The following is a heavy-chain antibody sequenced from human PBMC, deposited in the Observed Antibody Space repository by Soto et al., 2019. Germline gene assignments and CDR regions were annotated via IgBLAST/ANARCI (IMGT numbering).Heavy chain of an antibody. CDR3: AREYGSGTGYYFDY. Sequence: PSETLSLTCTVSGGSISSYYWSWIRQPPGKGLEWIGYIYYSGSTNYNPSLKSRVTISVDTSKNQFSLKLSSVTAADTAVYYCAREYGSGTGYYFDYWGQGTLVTVSS. V-gene: IGHV4-59*01. CDR1: GGSISSYY. J-gene: IGHJ4*02. D-gene: IGHD3-10*01. CDR2: IYYSGST.